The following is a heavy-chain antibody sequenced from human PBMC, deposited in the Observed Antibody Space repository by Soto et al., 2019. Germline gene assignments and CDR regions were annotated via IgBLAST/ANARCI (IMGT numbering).Heavy chain of an antibody. CDR1: GFTFSSYS. Sequence: GGSLRLSCAASGFTFSSYSMNWVRQAPGKGLEWVSSISSSSSYIYYADSVKGRFTISRDNAKNSLYLQMNSLRAEDTAVYYCARWYYDSSGYYYLFDYWGQGTLVTV. V-gene: IGHV3-21*01. J-gene: IGHJ4*02. D-gene: IGHD3-22*01. CDR2: ISSSSSYI. CDR3: ARWYYDSSGYYYLFDY.